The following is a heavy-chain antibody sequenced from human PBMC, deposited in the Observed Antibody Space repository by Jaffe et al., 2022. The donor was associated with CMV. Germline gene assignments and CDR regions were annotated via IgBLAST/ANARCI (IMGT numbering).Heavy chain of an antibody. CDR3: AKDYRAAGINWFDP. CDR2: ISYDGSNK. J-gene: IGHJ5*02. V-gene: IGHV3-30*18. D-gene: IGHD6-13*01. CDR1: GFTFSSYG. Sequence: QVQLVESGGGVVQPGRSLRLSCAASGFTFSSYGMHWVRQAPGKGLEWVAVISYDGSNKYYADSVKGRFTISRDNSKNTLYLQMNSLRAEDTAVYYCAKDYRAAGINWFDPWGQGTLVTVSS.